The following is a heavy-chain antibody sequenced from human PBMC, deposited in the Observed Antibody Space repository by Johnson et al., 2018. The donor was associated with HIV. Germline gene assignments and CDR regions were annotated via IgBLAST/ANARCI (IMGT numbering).Heavy chain of an antibody. CDR1: GFTFGDSA. D-gene: IGHD6-19*01. V-gene: IGHV3-30-3*01. Sequence: QVQLVESGGGVVQPGRSLRLSCAASGFTFGDSAIHWVRQAPGKGLEWVEVLSYDGSNEYYADSVKGRFTISRDNSKNTLYLQMNSLRAEDTAVYYCAKGSGSGWLRDAFDIWGQGTMVTVSS. CDR2: LSYDGSNE. J-gene: IGHJ3*02. CDR3: AKGSGSGWLRDAFDI.